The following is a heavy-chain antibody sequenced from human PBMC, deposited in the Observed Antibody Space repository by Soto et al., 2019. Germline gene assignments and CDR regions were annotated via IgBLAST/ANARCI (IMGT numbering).Heavy chain of an antibody. V-gene: IGHV1-18*01. CDR2: ISAYKGNT. Sequence: QVQLVQSGAEVKKPGASVKVSCKASGYTFTSYGISWVRQAPGQGLEWMGWISAYKGNTNYAQKLQGRVTMTTDTSTSTAYMGLSSLRSDDTDVYYCASSLLVGYGLEGESDWGQGTLVTVSS. J-gene: IGHJ4*02. CDR1: GYTFTSYG. D-gene: IGHD5-18*01. CDR3: ASSLLVGYGLEGESD.